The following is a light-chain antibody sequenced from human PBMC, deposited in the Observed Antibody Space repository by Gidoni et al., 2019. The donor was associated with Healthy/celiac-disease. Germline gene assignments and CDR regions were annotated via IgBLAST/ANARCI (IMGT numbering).Light chain of an antibody. CDR3: QQSYNTPRT. CDR2: ATS. V-gene: IGKV1-39*01. Sequence: DIQMTQSPSSLSASVGDRVTITCRASQSITNSLNWYQQKPGKAPKLLIYATSSLLSGVPSRFSGSGSGTDFTLTISRLQPEDFATYYCQQSYNTPRTFXXXTNLEI. CDR1: QSITNS. J-gene: IGKJ2*01.